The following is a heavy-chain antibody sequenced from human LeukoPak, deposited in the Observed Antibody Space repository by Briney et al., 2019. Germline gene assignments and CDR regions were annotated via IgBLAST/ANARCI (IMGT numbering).Heavy chain of an antibody. CDR3: ARDLLDSSGSYNW. V-gene: IGHV3-30-3*01. CDR1: GFTFSSYA. Sequence: GGSLRLSCAASGFTFSSYAMHWVRQAPGKGLEWVAVISYDGSNKYYADSVKGRFTISRDNSKNTLYLQMNSLRAEDTAVYYCARDLLDSSGSYNWWGQGTLVTVSS. J-gene: IGHJ4*02. CDR2: ISYDGSNK. D-gene: IGHD1-26*01.